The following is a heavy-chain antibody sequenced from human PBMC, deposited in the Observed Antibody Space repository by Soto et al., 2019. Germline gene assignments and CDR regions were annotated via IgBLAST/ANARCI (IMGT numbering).Heavy chain of an antibody. CDR1: GGSFSGYY. Sequence: PSDTLSLTCAVYGGSFSGYYWSWIRQPPGKGLEWIGEINHSGSTNYNPSLKSRVTISVDTSKNQFSLKLSSVTAADTAVYYCAREVGAAAGTSWFDPWGQGTLVTVSS. V-gene: IGHV4-34*01. D-gene: IGHD6-13*01. J-gene: IGHJ5*02. CDR3: AREVGAAAGTSWFDP. CDR2: INHSGST.